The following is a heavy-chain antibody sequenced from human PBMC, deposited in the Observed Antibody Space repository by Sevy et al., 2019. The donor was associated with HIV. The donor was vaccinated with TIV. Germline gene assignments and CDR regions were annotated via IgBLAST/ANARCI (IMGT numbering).Heavy chain of an antibody. CDR2: ISAYTGAT. J-gene: IGHJ4*02. CDR3: ARDCSSYCPNDVCSNFDY. Sequence: GASVKVSCKASGYTFSNYGINWVRQTPGQGLEWMGWISAYTGATNYAQKFQDRVTMTTDTSTSTAYMELRSLTSDDTAVYYCARDCSSYCPNDVCSNFDYWGQGTLVTVSS. CDR1: GYTFSNYG. D-gene: IGHD2-8*01. V-gene: IGHV1-18*01.